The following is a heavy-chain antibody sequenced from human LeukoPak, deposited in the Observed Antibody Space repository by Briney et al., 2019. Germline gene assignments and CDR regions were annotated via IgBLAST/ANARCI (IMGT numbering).Heavy chain of an antibody. J-gene: IGHJ4*02. CDR3: AKGVTPTY. V-gene: IGHV3-23*01. CDR1: GFTFSSYA. CDR2: ISGSGTST. Sequence: GGSLRLSCAASGFTFSSYAMSWVRQAPGKGLEWVSGISGSGTSTYFADSVKGRFTISRDNSKNTLYLQMNNLRAEDTAMYYCAKGVTPTYWGQGTLVTVPS. D-gene: IGHD3-10*01.